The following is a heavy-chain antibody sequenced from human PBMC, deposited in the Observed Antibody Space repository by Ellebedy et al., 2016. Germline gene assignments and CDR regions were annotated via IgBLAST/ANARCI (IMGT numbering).Heavy chain of an antibody. Sequence: GGSLRLSXAASGFIFDDYSMHWVRQPPGKGLEWVSGISWNSGIIDYGDSVKGRFTISRDNAKKSLYLQMNSLRADDTALYYCAKGTGRFLEWLSTYPFDFWGQGIQVTVSS. CDR3: AKGTGRFLEWLSTYPFDF. CDR1: GFIFDDYS. D-gene: IGHD3-3*01. CDR2: ISWNSGII. J-gene: IGHJ4*02. V-gene: IGHV3-9*01.